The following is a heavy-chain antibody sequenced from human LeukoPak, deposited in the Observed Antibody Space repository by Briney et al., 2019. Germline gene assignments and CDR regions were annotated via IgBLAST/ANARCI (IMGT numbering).Heavy chain of an antibody. CDR3: ARDITMIEDNWFDP. V-gene: IGHV4-4*07. J-gene: IGHJ5*02. CDR1: GGSISNYH. Sequence: LETLSLTCAVSGGSISNYHCSWIRQPAGKGLEWIGLIYTSGSTSYNPSLKSRVTMSVDTSKNQFSLKLSSVTAADTAVYYCARDITMIEDNWFDPWGQGTLVTVSS. D-gene: IGHD3-22*01. CDR2: IYTSGST.